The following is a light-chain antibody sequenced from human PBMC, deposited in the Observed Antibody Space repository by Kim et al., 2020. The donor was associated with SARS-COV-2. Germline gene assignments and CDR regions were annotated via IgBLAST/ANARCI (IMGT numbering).Light chain of an antibody. CDR3: QHLKSYPFT. CDR2: PAS. J-gene: IGKJ3*01. V-gene: IGKV1-9*01. Sequence: IQLTQSPSSLSASIGDRVTITCRASQDISSSLVWYQQKPGKAPKLLTYPASTLQSEVPSRFSGSGSGTDFTLTIYGLQPEDFVTYYCQHLKSYPFTFGPGTKVDIK. CDR1: QDISSS.